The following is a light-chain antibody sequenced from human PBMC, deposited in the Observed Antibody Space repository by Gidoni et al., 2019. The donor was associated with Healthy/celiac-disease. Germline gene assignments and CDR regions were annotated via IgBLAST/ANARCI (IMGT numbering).Light chain of an antibody. CDR2: DVS. CDR3: CSYAGSYTLV. J-gene: IGLJ3*02. CDR1: RIYVGGYNY. V-gene: IGLV2-11*01. Sequence: QSALTQPRSVSGSPGQSVTISCTGTRIYVGGYNYVSWYRQPPGKAPKLMIDDVSKRPSGVPDRFSGSKSVNTASLTISGLQAEDEADYYCCSYAGSYTLVFGGGTKLTVL.